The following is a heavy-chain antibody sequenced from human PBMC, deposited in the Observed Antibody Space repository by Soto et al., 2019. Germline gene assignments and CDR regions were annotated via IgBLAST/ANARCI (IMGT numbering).Heavy chain of an antibody. CDR3: ARDSNTSGYSSSCIDY. Sequence: QVQLVESGGGVVQPGRSLRLSCAASGFTFSSYGMHWVRQAPGKGLEWVAVIWYDGSNKYYADSVKGRFTISRDNSKNTLYLQMNSLKAEDTAVYYCARDSNTSGYSSSCIDYWGQGTLVTVSS. CDR2: IWYDGSNK. J-gene: IGHJ4*02. CDR1: GFTFSSYG. V-gene: IGHV3-33*01. D-gene: IGHD6-13*01.